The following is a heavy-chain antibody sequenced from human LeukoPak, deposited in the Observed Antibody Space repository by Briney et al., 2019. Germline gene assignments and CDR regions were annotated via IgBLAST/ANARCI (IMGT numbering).Heavy chain of an antibody. J-gene: IGHJ4*02. CDR1: GGSVSSGSYY. D-gene: IGHD3-16*01. CDR3: ARDRGSRGGFDY. V-gene: IGHV4-61*01. CDR2: IYYSGST. Sequence: SETLSLTCTVSGGSVSSGSYYWSWIRQPPGKGLEWIGYIYYSGSTNYSPSLKSPITMSVDTSKNQFSLKLTSVTAADTAVYYCARDRGSRGGFDYWGQGTLVTVSS.